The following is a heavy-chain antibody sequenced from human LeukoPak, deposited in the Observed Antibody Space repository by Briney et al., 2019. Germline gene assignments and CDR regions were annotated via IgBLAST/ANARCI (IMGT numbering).Heavy chain of an antibody. J-gene: IGHJ3*01. Sequence: GKSLRLSCAASGFTFSSYAMHWVRQAPGKGLEWVSSIGSSSSSIYYADSVKGRFTVSRDNAKNSLYLQMNSLRAEDTAVYYCARESGEAFDFWGQGTMVTVSS. CDR2: IGSSSSSI. D-gene: IGHD3-10*01. CDR3: ARESGEAFDF. V-gene: IGHV3-21*01. CDR1: GFTFSSYA.